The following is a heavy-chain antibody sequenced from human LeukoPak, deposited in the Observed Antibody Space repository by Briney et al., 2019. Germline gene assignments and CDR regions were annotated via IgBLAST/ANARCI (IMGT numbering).Heavy chain of an antibody. Sequence: ASVRVSCKASGYTFTSYAMHWVRQAPGQRLEWMGWINAGNGNTKYSQEFQGRVTVTRDTSASTAYMELSSLRSEDMAVYYCARGGNWNDFFRIDYWGQGTLVTVSS. J-gene: IGHJ4*02. CDR3: ARGGNWNDFFRIDY. V-gene: IGHV1-3*03. CDR1: GYTFTSYA. CDR2: INAGNGNT. D-gene: IGHD1-20*01.